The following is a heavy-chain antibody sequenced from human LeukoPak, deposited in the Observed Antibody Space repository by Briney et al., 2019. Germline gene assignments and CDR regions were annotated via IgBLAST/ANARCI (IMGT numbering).Heavy chain of an antibody. CDR3: ARDNGSGDPPHFDY. CDR2: IIPIFGTA. D-gene: IGHD3-10*01. V-gene: IGHV1-69*06. CDR1: GGTFSNYA. Sequence: SVKVSCKASGGTFSNYAISWVRQAPGQGLEWMGGIIPIFGTANYAQKFRGRVTITADKSTRTAYMELSSLRSEDTAVYYCARDNGSGDPPHFDYWGQGTLVTVSS. J-gene: IGHJ4*02.